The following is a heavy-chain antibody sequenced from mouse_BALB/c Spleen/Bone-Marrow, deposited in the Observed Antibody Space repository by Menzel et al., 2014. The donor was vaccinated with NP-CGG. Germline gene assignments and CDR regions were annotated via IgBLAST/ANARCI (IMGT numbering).Heavy chain of an antibody. CDR3: PREGGDCAGVDV. CDR1: GFTFRSFG. J-gene: IGHJ2*01. Sequence: EVMLVESGGGLVQPGGSRKLSCAASGFTFRSFGMHWVRQAPEKGLEWVAYISSGSSTFYYADKMKGRFTVSRDNPKGTMYLQKTGLASADKAMYYCPREGGDCAGVDVWGQGTVRTVSS. CDR2: ISSGSSTF. D-gene: IGHD1-1*02. V-gene: IGHV5-17*02.